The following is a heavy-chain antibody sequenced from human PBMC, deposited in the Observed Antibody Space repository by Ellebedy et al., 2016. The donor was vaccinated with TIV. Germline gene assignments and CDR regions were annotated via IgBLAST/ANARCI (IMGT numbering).Heavy chain of an antibody. V-gene: IGHV1-18*01. CDR2: ISAYNGNT. Sequence: ASVKVSXXASGYTFTSYGISWVRQAPGQGLEWMGWISAYNGNTNYAQKLQGRVTMTTDTSTSTAYMELSSLRSEDTAVYYCAATDSGSYDYWGQGTLVTVSS. D-gene: IGHD1-26*01. CDR1: GYTFTSYG. J-gene: IGHJ4*02. CDR3: AATDSGSYDY.